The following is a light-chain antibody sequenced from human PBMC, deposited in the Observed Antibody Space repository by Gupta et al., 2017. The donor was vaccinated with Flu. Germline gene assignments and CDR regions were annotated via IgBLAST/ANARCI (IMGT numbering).Light chain of an antibody. V-gene: IGLV1-44*01. CDR2: NDN. Sequence: QSLFTQPPSSSRTPVPRITIPCSGSNSNIGRNPLSWYQQLPGAAPKLTIQNDNQRPSGVPVGFSGSKAGTSASLTISGLQSEDEGDFYCATWDDSQNGQVFGGGTRLTVL. CDR1: NSNIGRNP. J-gene: IGLJ3*02. CDR3: ATWDDSQNGQV.